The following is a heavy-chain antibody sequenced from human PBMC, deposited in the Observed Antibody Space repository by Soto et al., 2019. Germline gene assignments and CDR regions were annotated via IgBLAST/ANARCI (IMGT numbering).Heavy chain of an antibody. V-gene: IGHV3-49*03. D-gene: IGHD3-3*01. CDR1: GFTFGDYT. CDR2: IRGKAYGGTT. Sequence: GGSLRLSCTASGFTFGDYTMSWFRQAPGKGLQWVGFIRGKAYGGTTEYAASVKGRFTISRDDSKSIAYLQMNSLKTEDTAVYYCTRDLRTYYDFWSGSVDALDIWGQGTMVTVSS. J-gene: IGHJ3*02. CDR3: TRDLRTYYDFWSGSVDALDI.